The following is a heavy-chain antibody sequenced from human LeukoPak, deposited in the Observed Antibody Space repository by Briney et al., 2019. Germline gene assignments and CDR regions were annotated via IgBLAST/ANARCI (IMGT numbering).Heavy chain of an antibody. CDR1: GGSISSYY. CDR2: IYYSGST. J-gene: IGHJ4*02. CDR3: ARGGHEFDY. D-gene: IGHD3-16*01. V-gene: IGHV4-59*01. Sequence: PSETLSLTRTVSGGSISSYYWSWIRQPPGKRLEWIGYIYYSGSTNYNPSLKSRVTISVDTSKNQFSLKLSSVTAADTAVYYCARGGHEFDYWGQGTLVTVSS.